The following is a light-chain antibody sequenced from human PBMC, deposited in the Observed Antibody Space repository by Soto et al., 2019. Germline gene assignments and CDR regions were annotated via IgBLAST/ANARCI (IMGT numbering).Light chain of an antibody. Sequence: QSALTQPASVSGSPGQSITISCTGTSSDVGGYNYVSWYQQHPGKAPKLIIYEVSNRPSGVSDRFSGSKSGNTASLTISGLQAEDEADYYCSSYTSSNTVVFGGGTKLTV. CDR3: SSYTSSNTVV. V-gene: IGLV2-14*01. J-gene: IGLJ2*01. CDR1: SSDVGGYNY. CDR2: EVS.